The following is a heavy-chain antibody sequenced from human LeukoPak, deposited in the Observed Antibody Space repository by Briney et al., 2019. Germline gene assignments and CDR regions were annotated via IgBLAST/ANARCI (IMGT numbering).Heavy chain of an antibody. J-gene: IGHJ4*02. CDR2: ISSSSSYI. CDR1: GFTFSSYS. D-gene: IGHD6-13*01. Sequence: GGSLRLSCAASGFTFSSYSMNWVRQAPGKGLEWFSSISSSSSYIYYADSVKGRFTISRDNAKNSLYLQMNSLRAEDTAVYYCARVYGSSWYSDYWGQGTLVTVSS. V-gene: IGHV3-21*01. CDR3: ARVYGSSWYSDY.